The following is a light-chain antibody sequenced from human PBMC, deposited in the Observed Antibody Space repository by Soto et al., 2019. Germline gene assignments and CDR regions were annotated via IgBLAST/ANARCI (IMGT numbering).Light chain of an antibody. CDR2: DAF. Sequence: EIVLTQSPATLSLSPGERATLSCRASQSVGSYLAWYQQKPGQAPRLLIYDAFNRATGIPARFSGSGSGTDFTLTISSLEPEDFPVYYCQQRSNWPPVTFGGGTKVEIK. CDR1: QSVGSY. V-gene: IGKV3-11*01. CDR3: QQRSNWPPVT. J-gene: IGKJ4*01.